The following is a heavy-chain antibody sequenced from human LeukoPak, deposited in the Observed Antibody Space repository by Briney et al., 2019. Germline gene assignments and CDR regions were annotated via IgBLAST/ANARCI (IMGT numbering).Heavy chain of an antibody. D-gene: IGHD6-19*01. CDR1: GFTFSSYG. J-gene: IGHJ4*02. CDR3: ASSSGPWLVRGTAGFDY. Sequence: GRSLRLSCAASGFTFSSYGMHWVRQAPGKGLEWVAVISYDGNNKYYADSVKGRFTISRDNSKNTLYLQMNSLRAEDTAVYYCASSSGPWLVRGTAGFDYWGQGTLVTVSS. CDR2: ISYDGNNK. V-gene: IGHV3-30*03.